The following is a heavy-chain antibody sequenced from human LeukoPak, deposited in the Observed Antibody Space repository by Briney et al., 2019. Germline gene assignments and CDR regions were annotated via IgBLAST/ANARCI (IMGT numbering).Heavy chain of an antibody. CDR2: IDHSGST. CDR1: GYSVSSVYF. Sequence: PSETLSLTCAVSGYSVSSVYFWGWLRRPPGTGLEWIGTIDHSGSTYYNPSLKSRVTMSVDTSKNQFSLNLSSVTAADTAFYYCARNGGYGKFDYWGQGTLVTVSS. V-gene: IGHV4-38-2*01. D-gene: IGHD1-26*01. J-gene: IGHJ4*02. CDR3: ARNGGYGKFDY.